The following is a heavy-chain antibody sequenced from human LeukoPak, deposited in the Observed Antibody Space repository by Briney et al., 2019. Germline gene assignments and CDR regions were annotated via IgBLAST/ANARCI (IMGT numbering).Heavy chain of an antibody. J-gene: IGHJ5*02. V-gene: IGHV1-18*04. Sequence: GASVKVSCKASGYTFTSYGISWVRQAPGQGLEWMGWISAYNGNTNYAQKLRGRVTMTTDTSTSTAYMELRSLRSDDTAVYYCARDKAQYQLLFMEYNWFDPWGQGTLVTVSS. D-gene: IGHD2-2*01. CDR2: ISAYNGNT. CDR1: GYTFTSYG. CDR3: ARDKAQYQLLFMEYNWFDP.